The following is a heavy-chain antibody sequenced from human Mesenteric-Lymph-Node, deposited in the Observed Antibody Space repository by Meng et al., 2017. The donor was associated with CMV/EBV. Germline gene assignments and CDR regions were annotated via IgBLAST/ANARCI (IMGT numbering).Heavy chain of an antibody. V-gene: IGHV2-5*01. CDR2: IYWNDDK. J-gene: IGHJ5*02. Sequence: SGPTLVKPTQTLPLTCTFSGFSLRPSGVGVGWIRQPPGKALEWLALIYWNDDKRYSPSLKSRLTITKDTSKNQVVLTMTNMDPVDTATYYCAHRRGTYYCSSTSCYAGFDPWGQGTLVTVSS. D-gene: IGHD2-2*01. CDR3: AHRRGTYYCSSTSCYAGFDP. CDR1: GFSLRPSGVG.